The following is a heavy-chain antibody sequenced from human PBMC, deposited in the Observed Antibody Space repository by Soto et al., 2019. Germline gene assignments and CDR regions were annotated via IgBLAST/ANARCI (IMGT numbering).Heavy chain of an antibody. CDR3: ARDRGVTIFGVVIRMDV. J-gene: IGHJ6*02. CDR2: ISAYNGNT. CDR1: GYTFTSYG. D-gene: IGHD3-3*01. Sequence: ASVKVSCKASGYTFTSYGISWVRQAPGQGLEWMGGISAYNGNTNYAQKLQGRVTMTTDTSTNTAYMELRSLRSDDTAVYYCARDRGVTIFGVVIRMDVWGQGTTVTVSS. V-gene: IGHV1-18*01.